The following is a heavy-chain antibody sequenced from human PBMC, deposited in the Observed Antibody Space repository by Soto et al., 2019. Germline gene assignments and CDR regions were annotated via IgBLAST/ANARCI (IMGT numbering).Heavy chain of an antibody. J-gene: IGHJ4*02. D-gene: IGHD3-10*01. CDR2: IKYDATTT. CDR3: ARGLKGFYGSVY. CDR1: EFTFSDYW. V-gene: IGHV3-74*01. Sequence: EVQLVESGGGLIQPGGSLRLSCAASEFTFSDYWMHWVRQAPGKGLVWVSRIKYDATTTNYADSVRGRFTISRDNAKNTVYLQMDSLRADDTGVYYCARGLKGFYGSVYWGQGTLVTVSS.